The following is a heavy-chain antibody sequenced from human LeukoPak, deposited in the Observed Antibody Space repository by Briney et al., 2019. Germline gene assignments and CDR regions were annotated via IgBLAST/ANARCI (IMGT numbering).Heavy chain of an antibody. CDR1: GVTFSSYA. D-gene: IGHD2-2*01. CDR2: ISGSGGST. J-gene: IGHJ3*02. Sequence: GGSLRLSCAASGVTFSSYAMTWVRQAPGKGLEWVSSISGSGGSTYYADSVRGRFTLSRDNSKNMLYLQMNSLRAEDTAVYYCAKDIVVVPAAGNAFDIWGQGTMVTVSS. CDR3: AKDIVVVPAAGNAFDI. V-gene: IGHV3-23*01.